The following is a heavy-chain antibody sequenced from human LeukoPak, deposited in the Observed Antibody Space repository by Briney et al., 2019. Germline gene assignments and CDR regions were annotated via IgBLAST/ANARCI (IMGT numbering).Heavy chain of an antibody. CDR3: ARDLYPRRGNFDY. J-gene: IGHJ4*02. D-gene: IGHD2-2*01. CDR2: IGGSGDSTNYA. V-gene: IGHV3-23*01. Sequence: GGSLRLSCAASGFTFSTYAMSWVRQAPGKGLEWVSAIGGSGDSTNYADSADSVKGRFTISRDNSKNMLYLQMNSLRAEDTAVYYCARDLYPRRGNFDYWGQGTLVIVSS. CDR1: GFTFSTYA.